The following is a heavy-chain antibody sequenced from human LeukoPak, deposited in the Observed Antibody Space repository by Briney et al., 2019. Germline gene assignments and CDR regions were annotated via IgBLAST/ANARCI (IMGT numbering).Heavy chain of an antibody. D-gene: IGHD3-10*01. J-gene: IGHJ4*02. Sequence: PSETLSLTCTVSGGSISSSSYYWGWIRQPPGKGLEWTGSIYYSGSTYYNPSLKSRVTISVDTSKNQFSLKLSSVTAADTAVYYCARSYRGVKLDYWGQGTLVTVSS. CDR2: IYYSGST. CDR1: GGSISSSSYY. CDR3: ARSYRGVKLDY. V-gene: IGHV4-39*01.